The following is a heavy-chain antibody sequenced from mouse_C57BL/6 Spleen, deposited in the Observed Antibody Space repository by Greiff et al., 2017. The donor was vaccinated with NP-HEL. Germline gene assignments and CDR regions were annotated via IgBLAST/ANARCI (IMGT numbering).Heavy chain of an antibody. CDR2: INPNNGGT. CDR3: ARRAYGSSSYYAMDY. J-gene: IGHJ4*01. V-gene: IGHV1-26*01. Sequence: EVKLQQSGPELVKPGASVKISCKASGYTFTDYYMNWVKQSHGKSLEWIGDINPNNGGTSYNQKFKGKATLTVDKSSSTAYMELRSLTSEDSAVYYCARRAYGSSSYYAMDYWGQGTSVTVSS. CDR1: GYTFTDYY. D-gene: IGHD1-1*01.